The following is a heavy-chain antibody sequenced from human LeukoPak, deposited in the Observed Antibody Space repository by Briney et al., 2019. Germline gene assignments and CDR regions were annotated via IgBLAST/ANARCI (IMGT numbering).Heavy chain of an antibody. Sequence: SETLSLTCTVSGGSISSYYWSWTRQPPGKGLEWIGYIYYSGSTNYNPSLKSRVTISVDTSKNQFSLKLSSVTAADTAVYYCARGIRNDYWGQGTLVTVSS. J-gene: IGHJ4*02. CDR2: IYYSGST. CDR3: ARGIRNDY. V-gene: IGHV4-59*08. CDR1: GGSISSYY.